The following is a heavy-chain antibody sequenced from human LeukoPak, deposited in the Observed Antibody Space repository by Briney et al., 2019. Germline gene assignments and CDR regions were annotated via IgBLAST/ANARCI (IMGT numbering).Heavy chain of an antibody. CDR2: ISAYNGNT. CDR1: GYTFTSYD. V-gene: IGHV1-18*01. D-gene: IGHD2-2*01. Sequence: ASVKVSCKASGYTFTSYDINWVRQAPGQGLEWMGWISAYNGNTNYAQKLQGRVTMTTDTSTSTAYMELRSLRSDDTAVYYCARERGYCSSTSCYFDYWGQGTLVTVSS. J-gene: IGHJ4*02. CDR3: ARERGYCSSTSCYFDY.